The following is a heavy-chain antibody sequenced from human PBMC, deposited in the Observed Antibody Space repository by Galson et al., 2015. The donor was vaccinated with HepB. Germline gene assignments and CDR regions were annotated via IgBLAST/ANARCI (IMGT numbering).Heavy chain of an antibody. D-gene: IGHD3-22*01. CDR2: MSVSGGST. J-gene: IGHJ4*02. V-gene: IGHV3-23*01. CDR3: AKDVWTQYYFDRTGYYNDEF. Sequence: SLRLSCAAFEFSFSSYAMSWVRQAPGKGPEWVSGMSVSGGSTYYADSVKGRFTIYRDNSKNTLYLQMNSLRAEDTAVYYCAKDVWTQYYFDRTGYYNDEFWGQGTLVTVSS. CDR1: EFSFSSYA.